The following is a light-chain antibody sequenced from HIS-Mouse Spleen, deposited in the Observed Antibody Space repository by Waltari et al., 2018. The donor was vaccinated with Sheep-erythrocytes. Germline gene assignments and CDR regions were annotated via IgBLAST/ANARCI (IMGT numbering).Light chain of an antibody. CDR1: KLGDKY. V-gene: IGLV3-1*01. CDR2: QDS. CDR3: SSYTSSSTQV. Sequence: SYELTQPPSVSVSPGQTASITCSGDKLGDKYACWYQQKPGQSPVLVIYQDSKRPSGVSNRFSGSKSGNTASLTISGLQAEDEADYYCSSYTSSSTQVFGGGTKLTVL. J-gene: IGLJ2*01.